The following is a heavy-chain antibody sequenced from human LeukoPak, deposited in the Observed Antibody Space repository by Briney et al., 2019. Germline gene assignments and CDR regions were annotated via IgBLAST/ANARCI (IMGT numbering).Heavy chain of an antibody. Sequence: GASVKVSCKASGYTFTGYYMHWVRQAPGQGLEWMGWINPNSGGTNYAQKFQGRVTMTRDTSISTAYMELSRLRSDDTAVYYCARGLVATIMAGYFDYWGQGTLVAVSS. CDR1: GYTFTGYY. CDR2: INPNSGGT. V-gene: IGHV1-2*02. D-gene: IGHD5-12*01. CDR3: ARGLVATIMAGYFDY. J-gene: IGHJ4*02.